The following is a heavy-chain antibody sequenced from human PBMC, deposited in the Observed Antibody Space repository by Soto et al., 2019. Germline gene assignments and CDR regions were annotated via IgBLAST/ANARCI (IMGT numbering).Heavy chain of an antibody. CDR2: ISAYNGNT. V-gene: IGHV1-18*01. CDR1: GYTFTSYG. CDR3: ARDRALVLARRCDYVAFDI. J-gene: IGHJ3*02. Sequence: ASVKVSCKAAGYTFTSYGISWVRQAPGQGLEWMGWISAYNGNTDYAQKLQGRVTMTTDTSTSTAYMELRSLRSDDTAVYYCARDRALVLARRCDYVAFDIWGQGTMVTAS. D-gene: IGHD4-17*01.